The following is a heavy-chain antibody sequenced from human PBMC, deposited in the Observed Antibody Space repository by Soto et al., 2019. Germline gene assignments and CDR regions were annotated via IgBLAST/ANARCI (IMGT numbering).Heavy chain of an antibody. CDR2: ISGSGGST. CDR3: AKVGYYYDSSGFYYFDY. V-gene: IGHV3-23*01. Sequence: GGSLRLSCAVSGFTFSSYAMSWVRQAPGKGLEWVSAISGSGGSTYYADSVKGRFTISRDNSKNTLYLQMNSLRAEDTAVYYCAKVGYYYDSSGFYYFDYWGQGTLVTSPQ. J-gene: IGHJ4*02. D-gene: IGHD3-22*01. CDR1: GFTFSSYA.